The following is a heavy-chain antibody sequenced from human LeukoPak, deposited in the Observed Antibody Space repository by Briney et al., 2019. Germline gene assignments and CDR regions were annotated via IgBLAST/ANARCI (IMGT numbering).Heavy chain of an antibody. CDR1: GYTFTTYS. J-gene: IGHJ4*02. CDR2: ISAYNGNT. CDR3: ARGLGGSGSYFLTFDY. Sequence: ASVKVSCKASGYTFTTYSIDWVRQAPGQGLEWMGWISAYNGNTKYAQKLQGRVTMTTDTSTSTAYMELRSLRSDDTAVYYCARGLGGSGSYFLTFDYWGQGTLVTVSS. D-gene: IGHD1-26*01. V-gene: IGHV1-18*01.